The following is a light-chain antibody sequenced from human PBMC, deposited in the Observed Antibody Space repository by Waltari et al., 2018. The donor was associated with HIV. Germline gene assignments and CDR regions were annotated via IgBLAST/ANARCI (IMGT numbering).Light chain of an antibody. V-gene: IGKV1-5*03. CDR1: QSISSW. Sequence: DIQMTQSPSTLPAFVGDRVPITCRASQSISSWLAWYQQKPGKAPKLLIYKASSLESGVPSRFSGSGSGTEFTLTISSLQPDDFATYYCQQYNSYSWTFGQGTKVEIK. CDR2: KAS. J-gene: IGKJ1*01. CDR3: QQYNSYSWT.